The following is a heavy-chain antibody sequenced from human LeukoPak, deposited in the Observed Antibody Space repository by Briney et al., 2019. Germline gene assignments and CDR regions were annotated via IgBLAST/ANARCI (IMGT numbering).Heavy chain of an antibody. CDR1: GGSISSYY. D-gene: IGHD6-6*01. J-gene: IGHJ4*02. CDR2: IGGGGRTT. CDR3: AREAAHFDY. Sequence: AETLSLTCTVSGGSISSYYWSWVRQAPGKGLEWVSVIGGGGRTTYYADSVKGRFTISRDNSKNTLFLQMNSLRVEDTAIYYCAREAAHFDYWGQGNLGSVSS. V-gene: IGHV3-23*01.